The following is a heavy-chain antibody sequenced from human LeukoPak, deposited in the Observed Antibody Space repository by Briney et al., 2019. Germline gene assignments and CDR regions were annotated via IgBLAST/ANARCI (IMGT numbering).Heavy chain of an antibody. D-gene: IGHD2-8*02. CDR1: GGTFSSYA. Sequence: ASVKVSCKASGGTFSSYAISWVRQAPGQGLEWMGGIIPIFGTANYAQKFQGRVTITADESTSTAYMELSSLRSEDTAVYYCAREATGGAHSLMDVWGQGTTVTVSS. CDR3: AREATGGAHSLMDV. CDR2: IIPIFGTA. V-gene: IGHV1-69*13. J-gene: IGHJ6*02.